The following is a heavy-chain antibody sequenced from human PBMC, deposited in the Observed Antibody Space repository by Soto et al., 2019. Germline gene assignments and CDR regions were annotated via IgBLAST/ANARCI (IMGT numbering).Heavy chain of an antibody. CDR3: ARAESYWYFDL. V-gene: IGHV3-30-3*01. CDR1: GFTFSSYA. Sequence: QVQLVESGGGVVQPERSLRLSCAASGFTFSSYAMHWVRQAPGKGLEWVAVISYDGSNKYYADSVKGRFTISRDNSKNTLYLQMNSLRAEDTAVYYCARAESYWYFDLWGRGTLVTVSS. CDR2: ISYDGSNK. J-gene: IGHJ2*01.